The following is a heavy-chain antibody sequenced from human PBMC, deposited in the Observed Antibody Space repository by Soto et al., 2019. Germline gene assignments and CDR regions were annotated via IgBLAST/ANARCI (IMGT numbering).Heavy chain of an antibody. V-gene: IGHV3-30-3*01. CDR2: ISYDGSNK. J-gene: IGHJ4*02. D-gene: IGHD4-4*01. Sequence: PGGSLRLSCAASGFTFSSYAMHWVRQAPGKGLEWVAVISYDGSNKYYADSVKGRFTISRDNSKNTLYLQMNSLRAEDTAVYYCARDPTPQTTVTTYQVYWGQGTLVTVSS. CDR1: GFTFSSYA. CDR3: ARDPTPQTTVTTYQVY.